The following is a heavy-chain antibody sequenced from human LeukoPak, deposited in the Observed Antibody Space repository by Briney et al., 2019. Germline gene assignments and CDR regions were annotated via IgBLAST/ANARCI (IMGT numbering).Heavy chain of an antibody. Sequence: GGSLRLSCAASRFTFSSYGMHWVRQAPGKGLEWVAVISYDGSNKYYADSVKGRFTISRDNSKNTLYLQMNSLRAEDTAVYYCAKDTMVRGVSNFDYWGQGTLVTVSS. J-gene: IGHJ4*02. D-gene: IGHD3-10*01. CDR1: RFTFSSYG. CDR3: AKDTMVRGVSNFDY. V-gene: IGHV3-30*18. CDR2: ISYDGSNK.